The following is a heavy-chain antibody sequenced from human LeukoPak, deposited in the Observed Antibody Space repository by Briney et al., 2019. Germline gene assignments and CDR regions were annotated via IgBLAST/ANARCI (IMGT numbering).Heavy chain of an antibody. CDR3: AKSVYYGSGSRDS. D-gene: IGHD3-10*01. CDR2: ISGNGGGT. V-gene: IGHV3-23*01. Sequence: GGSLRLSCAASGFTFSSYAMCWVRQIPGRGLEWISAISGNGGGTYYADSVKGRFTISRENSKNMLFLQMNSLRAEDTALYYCAKSVYYGSGSRDSWGQGTLVTVSS. J-gene: IGHJ4*02. CDR1: GFTFSSYA.